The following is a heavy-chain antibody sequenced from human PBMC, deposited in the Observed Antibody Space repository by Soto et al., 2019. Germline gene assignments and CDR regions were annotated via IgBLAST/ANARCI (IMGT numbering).Heavy chain of an antibody. V-gene: IGHV4-59*08. CDR2: IYYSGST. J-gene: IGHJ6*03. D-gene: IGHD1-20*01. CDR1: GGSISSYY. CDR3: TSYKFYYYYMDV. Sequence: SETLSLTCTVSGGSISSYYWSWIRQPPGKGLEWIGYIYYSGSTNYSPSLKSRVTISVDTSKNQFSLKLSSVTAADTAVYYCTSYKFYYYYMDVWGKGTTVTVSS.